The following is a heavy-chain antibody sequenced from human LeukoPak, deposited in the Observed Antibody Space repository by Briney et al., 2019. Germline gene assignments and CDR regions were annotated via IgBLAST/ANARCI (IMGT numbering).Heavy chain of an antibody. V-gene: IGHV1-46*01. CDR2: INPSGGST. CDR3: ARDGKLRLGELSLGVDYYMDV. J-gene: IGHJ6*03. D-gene: IGHD3-16*02. Sequence: ASVKVSCKASAYTLTSYYIHWVRQAHKQWIEWMGIINPSGGSTSYAQKFQGRVTMTRDMSTSTVYMGMSSLRSEDTAVYYCARDGKLRLGELSLGVDYYMDVWGKGTTVTVSS. CDR1: AYTLTSYY.